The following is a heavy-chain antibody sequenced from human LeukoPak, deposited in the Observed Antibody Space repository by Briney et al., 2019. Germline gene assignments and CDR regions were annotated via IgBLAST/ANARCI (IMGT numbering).Heavy chain of an antibody. CDR3: ASLYSSSEGYFDY. V-gene: IGHV4-59*01. CDR2: IYYSGST. J-gene: IGHJ4*02. Sequence: PSETLSLTCTVSGGSISSYYWSWIRQPPGKGLEWIGYIYYSGSTNYNPSLKSRVTISVDTSKNQFSLKLSSVTAADTAVYYCASLYSSSEGYFDYWGQGTLVTVSS. D-gene: IGHD6-6*01. CDR1: GGSISSYY.